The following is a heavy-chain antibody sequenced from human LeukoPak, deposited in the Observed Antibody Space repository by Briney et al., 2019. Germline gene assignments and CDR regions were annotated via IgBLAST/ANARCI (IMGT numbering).Heavy chain of an antibody. CDR2: IKQDGSEK. D-gene: IGHD1-1*01. Sequence: GGSLRLSCAASGFTFSSYWMSWVRQAPGKGLEGVANIKQDGSEKYYVDSVEGRFTISRDNAKNSLYLQMNSLRAEDTAGYYCARSPRYNWNDVSAFDIWGQGTMVTVSS. CDR3: ARSPRYNWNDVSAFDI. CDR1: GFTFSSYW. J-gene: IGHJ3*02. V-gene: IGHV3-7*01.